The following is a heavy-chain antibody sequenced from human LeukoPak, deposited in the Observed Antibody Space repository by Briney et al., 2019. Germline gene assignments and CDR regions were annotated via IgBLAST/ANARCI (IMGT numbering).Heavy chain of an antibody. J-gene: IGHJ4*02. Sequence: GGSLRLSCAASGFTFSSYGMHWARHAPGKGLEWLAFIRYDGSNKYYADSVKGRFTISRDNSKNTLYLQMNSLRAEDTAVYYCAKRGYCSSTSCYAPKYYFDYWGQGTLVTVSS. D-gene: IGHD2-2*01. CDR2: IRYDGSNK. CDR1: GFTFSSYG. V-gene: IGHV3-30*02. CDR3: AKRGYCSSTSCYAPKYYFDY.